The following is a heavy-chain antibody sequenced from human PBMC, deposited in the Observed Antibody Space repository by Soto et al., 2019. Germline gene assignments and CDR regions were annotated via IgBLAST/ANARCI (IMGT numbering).Heavy chain of an antibody. Sequence: QVQLVESGGGLVKPGESLRLSCAASGFTFSDHYVTWIRQAPGKGLEWVSYISSSGNSKYYADSVKGRFTISRDNAKNSLYLQMNSLRAEDTAIYYCARESCSSSSCSTRYGMDVWGQGSTVTVSS. D-gene: IGHD2-2*01. V-gene: IGHV3-11*04. CDR2: ISSSGNSK. CDR3: ARESCSSSSCSTRYGMDV. J-gene: IGHJ6*02. CDR1: GFTFSDHY.